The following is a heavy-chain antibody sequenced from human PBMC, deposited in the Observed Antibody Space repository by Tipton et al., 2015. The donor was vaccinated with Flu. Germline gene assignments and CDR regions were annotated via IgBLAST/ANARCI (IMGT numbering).Heavy chain of an antibody. Sequence: SLRLSCAASGFPFSGYMMHWVRQAPGEGLVWLSRINTDGSDTHYTDFVEGRFTISRDNAKKTVYLQMNNLRAEDTALYYCARDPRYYEGSPSLDLDLWGQGTMVTVSS. CDR3: ARDPRYYEGSPSLDLDL. D-gene: IGHD3-22*01. CDR2: INTDGSDT. V-gene: IGHV3-74*01. J-gene: IGHJ3*01. CDR1: GFPFSGYM.